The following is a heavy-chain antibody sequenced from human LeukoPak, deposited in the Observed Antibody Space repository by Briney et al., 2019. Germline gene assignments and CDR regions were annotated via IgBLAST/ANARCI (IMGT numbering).Heavy chain of an antibody. CDR1: GVTLSSDW. D-gene: IGHD3-16*01. V-gene: IGHV3-7*01. CDR2: IKEDGGEK. CDR3: ARERAGERPRPLLSYYYMDV. Sequence: GGALRLSCAASGVTLSSDWMSWGRQAPGRGGEGGADIKEDGGEKYYVDSVKGRFTISRDNANNSLSLQMNSLRAEDTAVYYCARERAGERPRPLLSYYYMDVWGKGTTVTISS. J-gene: IGHJ6*03.